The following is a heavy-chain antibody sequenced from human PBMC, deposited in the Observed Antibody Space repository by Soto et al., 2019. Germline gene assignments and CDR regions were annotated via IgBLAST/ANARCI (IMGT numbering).Heavy chain of an antibody. CDR2: IYYSGST. CDR3: ARFGVVGAGTAFDI. CDR1: GGSISSGGYY. V-gene: IGHV4-31*03. J-gene: IGHJ3*02. D-gene: IGHD2-15*01. Sequence: QVQLQESGPGLVKPSQTLSLTCTVSGGSISSGGYYWSWIRQHPGKGLEWIGYIYYSGSTYYNPPLKSRVTISVDTSKNQFSLKLSSVTAADTAVYYCARFGVVGAGTAFDIWGQGTMVTVSS.